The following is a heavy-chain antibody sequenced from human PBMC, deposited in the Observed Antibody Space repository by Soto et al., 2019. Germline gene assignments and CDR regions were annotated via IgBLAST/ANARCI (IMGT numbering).Heavy chain of an antibody. CDR3: ARDSSTSHNWFDP. V-gene: IGHV4-31*03. D-gene: IGHD2-2*01. CDR1: GGSISSGGYY. Sequence: PSETLSLTCTVSGGSISSGGYYWSWIRQHPGKGLEWIGYIYYSGSTYYNPSLKSRVTISVDTSKNQFSLKLSSVTAADTAVYYCARDSSTSHNWFDPWGQGNLVTVSS. CDR2: IYYSGST. J-gene: IGHJ5*02.